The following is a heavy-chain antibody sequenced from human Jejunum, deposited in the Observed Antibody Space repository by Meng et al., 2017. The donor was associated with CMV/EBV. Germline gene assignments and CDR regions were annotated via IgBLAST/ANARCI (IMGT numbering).Heavy chain of an antibody. CDR3: ARDLIAARPGWFDP. CDR1: GYTFITYG. Sequence: VRWVKSGPGMKKPGASVSCSCKASGYTFITYGISWVRLAPGQGLEWMGWISPYNGNTNYAQKFQGRVTMITDTSTSTAYMELRSLRSDDTAVYYCARDLIAARPGWFDPWGQGTLVTVSS. D-gene: IGHD6-6*01. CDR2: ISPYNGNT. V-gene: IGHV1-18*01. J-gene: IGHJ5*02.